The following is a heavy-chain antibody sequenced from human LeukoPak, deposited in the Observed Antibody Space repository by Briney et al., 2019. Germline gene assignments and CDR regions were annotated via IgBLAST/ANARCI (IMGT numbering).Heavy chain of an antibody. CDR3: ARAGPYSSGWYASGRVRVALKFDY. J-gene: IGHJ4*02. V-gene: IGHV4-34*01. CDR2: INHRIST. D-gene: IGHD6-19*01. Sequence: SETPSLTCAVHGGSPSVDYWRWIPHTPEERLERIGEINHRISTKYNPSLKSRVTLSVDTSKIQFSLRLSSVPAVDTAVYYCARAGPYSSGWYASGRVRVALKFDYWGQGTLVTVSS. CDR1: GGSPSVDY.